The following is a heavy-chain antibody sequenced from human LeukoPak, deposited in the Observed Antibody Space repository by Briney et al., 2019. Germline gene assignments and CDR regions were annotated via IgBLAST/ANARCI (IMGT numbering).Heavy chain of an antibody. CDR3: ARSAMIVVVTTLDY. Sequence: PGGSLRLSCAASGFTFSSYAMHWVRQAPGKGLEWEAVISYDGSNKYYADSVKGRFTISRDNSKNTLYLQMSSLRAEDTAVYYCARSAMIVVVTTLDYWGQGTLVTVSS. D-gene: IGHD3-22*01. CDR1: GFTFSSYA. CDR2: ISYDGSNK. V-gene: IGHV3-30-3*01. J-gene: IGHJ4*02.